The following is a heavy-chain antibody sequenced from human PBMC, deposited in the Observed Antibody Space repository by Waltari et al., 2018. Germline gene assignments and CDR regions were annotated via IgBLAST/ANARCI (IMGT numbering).Heavy chain of an antibody. Sequence: EVQLVESGGGLFQPGGSLRLPCAASGFPVSPNYMRWVRQAPGKGLDWVSVIYSGGNTYAADSVKGRFTISRDNSKNTLYLQMNSLRAEDTAVYYCARGPGEFLPIDFWGQGTLVTVSS. D-gene: IGHD7-27*01. CDR1: GFPVSPNY. CDR3: ARGPGEFLPIDF. V-gene: IGHV3-53*01. J-gene: IGHJ4*02. CDR2: IYSGGNT.